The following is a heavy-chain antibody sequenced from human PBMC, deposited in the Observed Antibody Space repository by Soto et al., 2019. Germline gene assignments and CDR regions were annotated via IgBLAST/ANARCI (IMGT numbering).Heavy chain of an antibody. J-gene: IGHJ4*02. Sequence: QVQLVESGGDLVKPGGSLRLSCAASGFTFSDYYMSWIRQTPGKGLEWVSYITQSGHATEYADSVRGRFTISRDNNKNSLYLQMNSLRVEDTGAYYCARAIRGYGTYGGYLGQGTLVTVSS. D-gene: IGHD5-12*01. CDR3: ARAIRGYGTYGGY. V-gene: IGHV3-11*04. CDR1: GFTFSDYY. CDR2: ITQSGHAT.